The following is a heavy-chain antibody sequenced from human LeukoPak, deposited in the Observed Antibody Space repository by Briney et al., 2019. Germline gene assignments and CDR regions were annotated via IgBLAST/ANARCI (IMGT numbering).Heavy chain of an antibody. CDR3: ASDYMDV. CDR2: ISSYSTYI. CDR1: GLRFGSYS. Sequence: GGSLRLACAASGLRFGSYSMNWVRQAPEKGLECISSISSYSTYIFYGDSVKGRFTVSRDNAKRLLYLQMNSLRVEDTAVYFCASDYMDVWGKGTTVIVSS. V-gene: IGHV3-21*01. J-gene: IGHJ6*03.